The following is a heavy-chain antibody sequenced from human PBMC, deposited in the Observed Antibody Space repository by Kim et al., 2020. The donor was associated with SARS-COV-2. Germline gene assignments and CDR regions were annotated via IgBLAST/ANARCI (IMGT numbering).Heavy chain of an antibody. J-gene: IGHJ6*02. D-gene: IGHD3-16*01. CDR2: IYYSGRT. V-gene: IGHV4-59*01. CDR1: GGSISSYY. CDR3: AGDKGALYYSYYGMDV. Sequence: SETLSLTCTVSGGSISSYYWSWIRQPPGKGLEWIGYIYYSGRTNYNPSLKSRVTISVDTSKNQFSLKLSSVTAADTAVDYCAGDKGALYYSYYGMDVWG.